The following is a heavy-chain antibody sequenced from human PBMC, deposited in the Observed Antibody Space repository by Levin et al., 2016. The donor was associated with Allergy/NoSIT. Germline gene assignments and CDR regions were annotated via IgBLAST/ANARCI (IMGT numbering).Heavy chain of an antibody. Sequence: WIRQSPSRGLEWLGRTYYRSKWYNDYAVSVKSRITINPDTSKNQFSLQLNSVTPEDTAVYYCARDVRDEEGYYYYGMDVWGQGTTVTVSS. CDR3: ARDVRDEEGYYYYGMDV. D-gene: IGHD3-10*02. CDR2: TYYRSKWYN. J-gene: IGHJ6*02. V-gene: IGHV6-1*01.